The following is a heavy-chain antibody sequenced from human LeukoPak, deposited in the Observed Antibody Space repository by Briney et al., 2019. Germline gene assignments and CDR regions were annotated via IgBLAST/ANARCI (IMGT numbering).Heavy chain of an antibody. D-gene: IGHD4-17*01. Sequence: GESLKISCKGSEYSFTSYWIGWVRQMPGKGLDWMGIIYPGDSDSRYSPSFQGQVTLSADKSISTAYLQWSSLKASDTAIYYCGRHLRTRGSNAVFDYWGQGTLVTVSS. CDR2: IYPGDSDS. V-gene: IGHV5-51*01. J-gene: IGHJ4*02. CDR3: GRHLRTRGSNAVFDY. CDR1: EYSFTSYW.